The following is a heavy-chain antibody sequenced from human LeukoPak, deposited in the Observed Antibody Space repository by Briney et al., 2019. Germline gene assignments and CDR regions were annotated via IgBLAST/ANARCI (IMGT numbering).Heavy chain of an antibody. CDR2: IKQDGSEK. Sequence: GGSLRLSCAASGFTVSRNYMTWVRQAPGKGLEWVANIKQDGSEKYYVDSVKGRFTISRDNAKNSLYLQMNSLRAEDTAVYYCARGMSSGYDFGYWGQGTLVTVSS. D-gene: IGHD5-12*01. J-gene: IGHJ4*02. V-gene: IGHV3-7*01. CDR3: ARGMSSGYDFGY. CDR1: GFTVSRNY.